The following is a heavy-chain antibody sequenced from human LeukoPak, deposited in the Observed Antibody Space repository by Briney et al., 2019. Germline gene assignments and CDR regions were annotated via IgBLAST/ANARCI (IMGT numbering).Heavy chain of an antibody. CDR3: AREGTSGTHLNWFDP. D-gene: IGHD1-1*01. CDR2: IYGSGST. CDR1: GAPISSYY. V-gene: IGHV4-59*01. J-gene: IGHJ5*02. Sequence: PSETLSLTCTVSGAPISSYYWSWIRQPPGKGLEWIGHIYGSGSTNYNPSLKSRVTLSVDTSKNQFSLKLSSVTAADTAVYYCAREGTSGTHLNWFDPWGQGTLVTVSS.